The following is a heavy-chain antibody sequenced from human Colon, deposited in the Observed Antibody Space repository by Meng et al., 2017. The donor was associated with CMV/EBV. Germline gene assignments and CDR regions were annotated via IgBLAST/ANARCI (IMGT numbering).Heavy chain of an antibody. CDR3: TTSNPLAAADNLYYFDY. Sequence: SRKISGTASGFTFGDYAMSWVRQAPGKGLEWVGFIRSKAYGGTTEYAASVKGRFTISRDDSKSIAYLQMNSLKTEDTAVYYCTTSNPLAAADNLYYFDYWGQGTLVTVSS. CDR1: GFTFGDYA. D-gene: IGHD6-13*01. CDR2: IRSKAYGGTT. V-gene: IGHV3-49*04. J-gene: IGHJ4*02.